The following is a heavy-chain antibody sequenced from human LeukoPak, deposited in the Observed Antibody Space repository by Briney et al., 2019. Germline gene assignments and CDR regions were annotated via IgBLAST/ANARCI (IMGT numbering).Heavy chain of an antibody. Sequence: GESLRLSCAASGITFSHVWMSWVRQAPGKGLEWVGRIKTKIDGGTTDYAAPVKGRFTISRDDSKNTLYLQINSLKTEDTAVYYCTTESYCSSTSCPGTFDFWGQGTLVTVSS. CDR3: TTESYCSSTSCPGTFDF. CDR1: GITFSHVW. V-gene: IGHV3-15*01. J-gene: IGHJ4*02. D-gene: IGHD2-2*01. CDR2: IKTKIDGGTT.